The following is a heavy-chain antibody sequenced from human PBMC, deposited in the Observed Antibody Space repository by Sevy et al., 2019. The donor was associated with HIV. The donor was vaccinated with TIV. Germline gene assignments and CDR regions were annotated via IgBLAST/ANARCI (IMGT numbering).Heavy chain of an antibody. CDR2: IRQDGSDK. J-gene: IGHJ4*02. V-gene: IGHV3-7*01. Sequence: GGSLRLSCVASGFTFSSYWMTWVRQAPGRELEWVANIRQDGSDKFYVDSVKGRFTISRDNAKNSLYLQMNSLRAEDTAVYYCARFEDYWGQGTLVTVSS. CDR3: ARFEDY. CDR1: GFTFSSYW.